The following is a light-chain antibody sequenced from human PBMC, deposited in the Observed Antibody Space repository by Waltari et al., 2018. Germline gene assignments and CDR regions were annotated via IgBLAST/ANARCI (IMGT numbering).Light chain of an antibody. CDR1: QSVSSSY. CDR3: QQYGSSPPRT. Sequence: EIVLTQSPGPLSLCTGERATLSCRASQSVSSSYLAWYQQKPGQAPRLLIYGASSRATGIPDRFSGRGSGTDFTLTISRLEPEDFAVYYCQQYGSSPPRTFGQGTKVEIK. V-gene: IGKV3-20*01. CDR2: GAS. J-gene: IGKJ1*01.